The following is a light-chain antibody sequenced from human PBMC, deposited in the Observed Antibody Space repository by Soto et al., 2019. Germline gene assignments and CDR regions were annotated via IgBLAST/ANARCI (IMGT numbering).Light chain of an antibody. CDR1: QGMRNY. CDR3: QQLNSYPPWT. V-gene: IGKV1-9*01. Sequence: DIQLTQSPSFLSASVGDRVTITCRASQGMRNYSAWYQQKPGKAPKLLIYAASTLQSGVPSRFSGSGSGTEFTLTISSLQPEDFATYYCQQLNSYPPWTFGQGTKVEIK. CDR2: AAS. J-gene: IGKJ1*01.